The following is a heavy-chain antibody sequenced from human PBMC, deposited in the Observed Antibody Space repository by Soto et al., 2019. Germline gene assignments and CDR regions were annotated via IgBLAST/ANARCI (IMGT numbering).Heavy chain of an antibody. D-gene: IGHD4-4*01. CDR3: ARSGGLQHIDY. CDR2: IYYSGST. CDR1: VGSISSGDYY. Sequence: TLSLTCTVSVGSISSGDYYCIWIRQPPGKGLEWIGYIYYSGSTYYNPSLKSRVTISVDTSKNQFSLKLSSVTAADTAVHYCARSGGLQHIDYWGQGTLVTVSS. V-gene: IGHV4-30-4*01. J-gene: IGHJ4*02.